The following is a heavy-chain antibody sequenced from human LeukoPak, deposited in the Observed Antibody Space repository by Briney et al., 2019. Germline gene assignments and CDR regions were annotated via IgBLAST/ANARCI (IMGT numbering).Heavy chain of an antibody. Sequence: SQTLSLTCTVSGGSISSGDYYWSWIRQHPGKGLEWIGYVYYSGSTYYNPSLKSRSTISVDTSKNQFSLKLNSVTAADTAVYYCASFWSDYHVGDHYYYGMDVWGQGTTVTVSS. CDR1: GGSISSGDYY. CDR2: VYYSGST. V-gene: IGHV4-31*03. CDR3: ASFWSDYHVGDHYYYGMDV. D-gene: IGHD3-3*01. J-gene: IGHJ6*02.